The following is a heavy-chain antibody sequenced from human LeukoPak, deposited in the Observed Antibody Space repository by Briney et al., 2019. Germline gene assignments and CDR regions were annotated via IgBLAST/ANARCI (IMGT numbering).Heavy chain of an antibody. CDR3: ARDDVVVVAATWLAFDI. CDR2: ISAYKGNT. V-gene: IGHV1-18*01. Sequence: ASVKVSCKASGYTFTSYGISWVRQAPGQGLEWMGWISAYKGNTNYAQKLQGRVTMTTDTSPSTAYMELRSLRSDDAAVYYCARDDVVVVAATWLAFDIWGQGTMVTVSS. CDR1: GYTFTSYG. J-gene: IGHJ3*02. D-gene: IGHD2-15*01.